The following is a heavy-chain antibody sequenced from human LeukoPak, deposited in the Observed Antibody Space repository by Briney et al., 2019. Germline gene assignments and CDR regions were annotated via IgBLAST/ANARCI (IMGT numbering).Heavy chain of an antibody. Sequence: GGSLRLSCAASGFTFSDYYMSWIRQAPGKGLEWVSYISSSGSTIYYADSVKGRFTISRDNAKNSLYLQMNSLRAEDTAVYYCANFRLSDGQQLVRSGQYFQHWGQGTLVTVSS. CDR2: ISSSGSTI. D-gene: IGHD6-13*01. V-gene: IGHV3-11*01. CDR3: ANFRLSDGQQLVRSGQYFQH. J-gene: IGHJ1*01. CDR1: GFTFSDYY.